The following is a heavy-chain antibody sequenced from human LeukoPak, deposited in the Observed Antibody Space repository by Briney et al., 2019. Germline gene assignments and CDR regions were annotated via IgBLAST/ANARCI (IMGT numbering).Heavy chain of an antibody. V-gene: IGHV3-74*01. CDR1: GFTFSSYW. D-gene: IGHD1-26*01. CDR2: MNSDGSRT. CDR3: ARRRYSGSSQHFDY. J-gene: IGHJ4*02. Sequence: PGGSLRLSCAASGFTFSSYWMHWVRQAPGKGLVWVSGMNSDGSRTSYADSVKGRFTISRDNAKNSLYLQMNSLRAEDTAVYYCARRRYSGSSQHFDYWGQGTLVTVSS.